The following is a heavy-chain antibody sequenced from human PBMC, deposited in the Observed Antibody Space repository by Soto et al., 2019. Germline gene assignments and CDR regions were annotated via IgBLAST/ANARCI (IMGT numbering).Heavy chain of an antibody. V-gene: IGHV1-69*13. Sequence: ASVKVSCKASGGTFSSYAISWVRQAPGQGLEWMGGIIPIFGTANYAQKFQGRVTITADESTSTAYMELSSLRSEDTAVYYCASYAAAVHSNGSGPNNTYYYYGMDVWGQGTTVTVSS. J-gene: IGHJ6*02. D-gene: IGHD3-10*01. CDR1: GGTFSSYA. CDR2: IIPIFGTA. CDR3: ASYAAAVHSNGSGPNNTYYYYGMDV.